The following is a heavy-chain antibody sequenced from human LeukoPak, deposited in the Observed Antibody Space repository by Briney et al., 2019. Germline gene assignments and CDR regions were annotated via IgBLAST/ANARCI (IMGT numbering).Heavy chain of an antibody. J-gene: IGHJ3*02. V-gene: IGHV3-7*01. Sequence: PGGSLRLSCAASGFTFSSYEMNWVRQAPGKGLEWVANIRQDGSEKYYVDSVRGRFTISRDNAENSLFLQMNSLRAEDTAVYYCARDLAGPPQEAFDIWGQGTMVTVS. CDR2: IRQDGSEK. CDR1: GFTFSSYE. CDR3: ARDLAGPPQEAFDI.